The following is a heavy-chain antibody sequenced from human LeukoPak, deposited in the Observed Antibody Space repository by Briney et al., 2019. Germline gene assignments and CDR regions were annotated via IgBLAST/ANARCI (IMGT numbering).Heavy chain of an antibody. CDR3: ARLVSVSYGGNSGYYFDY. V-gene: IGHV5-10-1*01. CDR1: GYSFTSYW. CDR2: IDPSDSYT. D-gene: IGHD4-23*01. Sequence: GESLKISCKGSGYSFTSYWISWVRQMPGKGLEWMGRIDPSDSYTNYSPSFQGHVTISADKSISTAYLQWSSLKASDTAMYYCARLVSVSYGGNSGYYFDYWGQGTLATVSS. J-gene: IGHJ4*02.